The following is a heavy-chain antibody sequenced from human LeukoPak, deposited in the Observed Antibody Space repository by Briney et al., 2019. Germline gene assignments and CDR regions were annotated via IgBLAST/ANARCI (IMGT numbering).Heavy chain of an antibody. D-gene: IGHD3-10*01. CDR1: GYTFTSYY. J-gene: IGHJ6*02. Sequence: ASVKVSCKASGYTFTSYYIHWVRRAPGQGLEWMGVINPSGGSTTYAQNFQGRVTITADESTSTAYMELSSLRSEDTAVYYCARTGLVRGVYYYYGMDVWGQGTTVTVSS. CDR2: INPSGGST. V-gene: IGHV1-46*01. CDR3: ARTGLVRGVYYYYGMDV.